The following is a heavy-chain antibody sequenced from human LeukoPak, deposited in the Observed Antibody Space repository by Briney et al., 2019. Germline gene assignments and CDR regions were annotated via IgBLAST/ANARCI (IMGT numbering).Heavy chain of an antibody. CDR3: GRGEQWLVRQFDY. Sequence: PGGSLRLSCAASGFTFSDYYMSWIRQAPGKGLEWVSYISSSGSTIYYADSVKGRFTISRDNAKNSLYLQMNSLRAEDTAVYYCGRGEQWLVRQFDYWGQGTLVTVSS. CDR2: ISSSGSTI. J-gene: IGHJ4*02. V-gene: IGHV3-11*01. CDR1: GFTFSDYY. D-gene: IGHD6-19*01.